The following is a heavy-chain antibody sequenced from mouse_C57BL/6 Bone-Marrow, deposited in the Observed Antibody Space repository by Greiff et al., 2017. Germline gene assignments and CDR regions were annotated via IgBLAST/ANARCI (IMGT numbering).Heavy chain of an antibody. J-gene: IGHJ3*01. V-gene: IGHV5-9*01. CDR3: ARRQVWFAY. CDR2: ISGGGGNT. CDR1: GFTFSSYT. Sequence: EVKLVESGGGLVKPGGSLKLSCAASGFTFSSYTMSWVRQTPEKRLEWVATISGGGGNTYYPDSVKGRFTISRDHAKNTLYLQMSSLRSEDTALYYCARRQVWFAYWGQGTLVTVSA. D-gene: IGHD3-2*01.